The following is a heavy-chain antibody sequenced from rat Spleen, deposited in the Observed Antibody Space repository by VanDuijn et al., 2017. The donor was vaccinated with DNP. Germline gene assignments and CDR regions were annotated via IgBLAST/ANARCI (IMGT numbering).Heavy chain of an antibody. CDR1: GFTFSNYG. D-gene: IGHD1-6*01. J-gene: IGHJ3*01. CDR3: ARHEGYTTDYYYRGWFAY. V-gene: IGHV5-19*01. CDR2: ISPSGGST. Sequence: EVQLVESGGGLVQPGRSLKLSCAASGFTFSNYGMHWIRQAPTKGLEWVASISPSGGSTYYRDSVKGPFTISRDNAKSTLYLQMNSLRSEDTATYYCARHEGYTTDYYYRGWFAYWGQGTLVAVSS.